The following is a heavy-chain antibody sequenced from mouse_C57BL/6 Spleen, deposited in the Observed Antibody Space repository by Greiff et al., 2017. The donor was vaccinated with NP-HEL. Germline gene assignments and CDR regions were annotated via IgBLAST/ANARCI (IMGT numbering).Heavy chain of an antibody. CDR2: LYPRSGNT. J-gene: IGHJ4*01. D-gene: IGHD2-4*01. CDR1: GYNFTSYG. CDR3: ARWVYDYVSYYAMDY. V-gene: IGHV1-81*01. Sequence: QVQLQQSGAELARPGASVKLSCKASGYNFTSYGISWVKQRTGQGLEWIGELYPRSGNTYYNEKFKGKATLTADKSSSTAYMELRSLTSEDSAVYFCARWVYDYVSYYAMDYWGQGTSVTVSS.